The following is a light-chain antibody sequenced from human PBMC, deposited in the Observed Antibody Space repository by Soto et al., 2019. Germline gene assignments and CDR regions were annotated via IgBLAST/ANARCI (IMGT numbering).Light chain of an antibody. Sequence: DIQVTQSPSSLSPSIGDKVTITCRASQSIGHFLNWYQQKPGKAPNLIIYATSTLRSGVPSRFTGSGSGTDFTLTITNLQPQDFADYFCQQDYDIPHTFGQGTSLEI. J-gene: IGKJ2*01. CDR1: QSIGHF. V-gene: IGKV1-39*01. CDR3: QQDYDIPHT. CDR2: ATS.